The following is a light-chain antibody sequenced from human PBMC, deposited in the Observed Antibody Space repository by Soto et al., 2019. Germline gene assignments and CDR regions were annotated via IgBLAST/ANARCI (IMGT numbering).Light chain of an antibody. Sequence: DIQMTQSPSSVSASVGDRVTITCRASQGISSWLGWYQQKPLTANNLLISAASSLQSGDPSSFSGRVSGTDFSLIISNLQPEDFAIYFCQQAHRFPLPFGGGTKVEI. CDR3: QQAHRFPLP. J-gene: IGKJ4*01. V-gene: IGKV1-12*01. CDR1: QGISSW. CDR2: AAS.